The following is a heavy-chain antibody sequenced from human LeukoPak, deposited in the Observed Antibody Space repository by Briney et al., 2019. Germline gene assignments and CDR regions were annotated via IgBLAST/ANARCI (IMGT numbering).Heavy chain of an antibody. CDR2: IYHSGST. V-gene: IGHV4-4*02. Sequence: SETLSLTCAVSGGSISSSNWWSWVRQPPGKGLEWIGEIYHSGSTNYNPSLKSRVTISEDKSKNQFSLKLSSVTAADTAVYYCARAPRDCTNGVCYTRTNDAFDIWGQGTMVTVSS. J-gene: IGHJ3*02. CDR3: ARAPRDCTNGVCYTRTNDAFDI. CDR1: GGSISSSNW. D-gene: IGHD2-8*01.